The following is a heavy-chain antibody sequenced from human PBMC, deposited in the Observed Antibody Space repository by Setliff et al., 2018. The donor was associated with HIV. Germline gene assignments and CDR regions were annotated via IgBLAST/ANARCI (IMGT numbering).Heavy chain of an antibody. D-gene: IGHD3-16*02. CDR1: GPPIAIGSYY. Sequence: KPSETLSLTCTVSGPPIAIGSYYWTWIRQPAGRGLEWIGHISASGNTKYSPTLQSRVTLSVNPSNNQFSLNLTSVTAADTAVYYCARRKSGSSYRFFNYWGLGSLVTVSS. V-gene: IGHV4-61*09. J-gene: IGHJ4*02. CDR2: ISASGNT. CDR3: ARRKSGSSYRFFNY.